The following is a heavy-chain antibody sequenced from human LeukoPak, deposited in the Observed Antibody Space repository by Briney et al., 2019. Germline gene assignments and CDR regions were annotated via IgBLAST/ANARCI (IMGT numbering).Heavy chain of an antibody. Sequence: PVGSLRLSCADSGFTVSSNYMRWVRQAPGKGLEWVSVIYSGGSKHYADSVKGRFTISRDNSKNTLYLQMNSLRAEDTAVYYCARDRLHYDSLTGYPADWGQGTLVTVSS. CDR2: IYSGGSK. J-gene: IGHJ4*02. D-gene: IGHD3-9*01. CDR3: ARDRLHYDSLTGYPAD. CDR1: GFTVSSNY. V-gene: IGHV3-66*01.